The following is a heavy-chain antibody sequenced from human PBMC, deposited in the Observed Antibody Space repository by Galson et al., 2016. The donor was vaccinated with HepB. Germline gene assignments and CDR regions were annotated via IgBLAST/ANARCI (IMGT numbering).Heavy chain of an antibody. Sequence: TLSLTCTVSGDAISSGGFSWNWIRQPPGKGLEWIGYIYHSGSPYYNPSLKSRVTISVDTSRNQFSLTLSSVTAADTAVYYCAREGATTNWRSNWFDPWGQGTLVTVSS. CDR1: GDAISSGGFS. V-gene: IGHV4-30-2*01. J-gene: IGHJ5*02. CDR2: IYHSGSP. CDR3: AREGATTNWRSNWFDP. D-gene: IGHD1-1*01.